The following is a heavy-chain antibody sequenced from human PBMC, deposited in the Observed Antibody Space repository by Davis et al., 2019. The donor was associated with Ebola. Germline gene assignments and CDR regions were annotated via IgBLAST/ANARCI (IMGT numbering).Heavy chain of an antibody. Sequence: PGGSLRLSCAASAFTFSNYWMYWVRHAPGEGLMCVSRINSDGTFTTYADSVKGRFTISRDNAKNSLYLQMNSLRAEDTAVYYCAKADTRTTVTILGGIDYWGQGTLVTVSS. CDR1: AFTFSNYW. D-gene: IGHD4-17*01. J-gene: IGHJ4*02. CDR2: INSDGTFT. CDR3: AKADTRTTVTILGGIDY. V-gene: IGHV3-74*01.